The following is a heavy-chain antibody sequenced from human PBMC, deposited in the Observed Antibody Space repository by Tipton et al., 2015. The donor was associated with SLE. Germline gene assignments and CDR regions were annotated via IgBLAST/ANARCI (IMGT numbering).Heavy chain of an antibody. Sequence: TLSLTCTVSGGAISTFYWSWIRPSAGKGLEWIGRIYSSGRTNYNPSLKSRVTMSVDTSRKQFSLKLTSVTAADTAVYYCARIRPGHGDPFDFWGQGALVTVSS. CDR1: GGAISTFY. D-gene: IGHD3-3*01. CDR2: IYSSGRT. V-gene: IGHV4-4*07. CDR3: ARIRPGHGDPFDF. J-gene: IGHJ4*02.